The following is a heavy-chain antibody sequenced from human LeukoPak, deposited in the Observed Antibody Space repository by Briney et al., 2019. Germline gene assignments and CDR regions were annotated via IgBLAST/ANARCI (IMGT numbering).Heavy chain of an antibody. CDR2: IYYSGST. Sequence: PSETLSLTCTVSGASITTDAYYWGWIRQPPGKGLAWIGSIYYSGSTYYNPSLKSRVTISVDTSKNQFSLKLSSVTAADTAVYYCARFSSPTYYDFWSGYQYAPGAFDIWGQGTMVTVSS. D-gene: IGHD3-3*01. CDR1: GASITTDAYY. V-gene: IGHV4-39*07. CDR3: ARFSSPTYYDFWSGYQYAPGAFDI. J-gene: IGHJ3*02.